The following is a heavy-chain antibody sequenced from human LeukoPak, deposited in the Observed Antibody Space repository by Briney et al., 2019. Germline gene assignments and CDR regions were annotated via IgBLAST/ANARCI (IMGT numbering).Heavy chain of an antibody. J-gene: IGHJ4*02. V-gene: IGHV4-39*01. CDR3: ARAPFYDFWSGRLDY. Sequence: SETLSLTCTVSGGSISSYYWGWIRQPPGKGLEWIGSIYYSGSTYYNPSLKSRVTISVDTSKNQFSLKLSSVTAADTAVYYCARAPFYDFWSGRLDYWGQGTLVTVSS. CDR2: IYYSGST. D-gene: IGHD3-3*01. CDR1: GGSISSYY.